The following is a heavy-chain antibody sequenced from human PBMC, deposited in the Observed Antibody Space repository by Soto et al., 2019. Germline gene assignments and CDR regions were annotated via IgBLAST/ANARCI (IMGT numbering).Heavy chain of an antibody. D-gene: IGHD6-19*01. V-gene: IGHV3-33*01. CDR2: IWYDGSNK. CDR3: ARDRYSSGWYDFDY. CDR1: GFTFSSYG. J-gene: IGHJ4*02. Sequence: QVQLVESGGGVVQPGRSLRLSCAASGFTFSSYGMHWVRQAPGKGLEWVAVIWYDGSNKYYADSVKGRFTICRDNSKNTLYLQMNRLRVEDTAVYYCARDRYSSGWYDFDYWGQGSLVTVSS.